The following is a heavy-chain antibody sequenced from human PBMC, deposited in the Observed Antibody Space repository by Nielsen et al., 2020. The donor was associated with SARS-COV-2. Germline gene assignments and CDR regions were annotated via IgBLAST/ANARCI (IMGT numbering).Heavy chain of an antibody. CDR3: VKDMSRTYYFDY. V-gene: IGHV3-30*02. CDR1: GFIFRDCG. J-gene: IGHJ4*02. Sequence: GGSLRLSCAASGFIFRDCGMHWVRQAPGKGLEWVTFIRFDGSVKSYADSVKGRFTISRDDSKNTLYLEMDSLRAEDTAVYYCVKDMSRTYYFDYWGQGTLVSVSS. CDR2: IRFDGSVK. D-gene: IGHD2-2*01.